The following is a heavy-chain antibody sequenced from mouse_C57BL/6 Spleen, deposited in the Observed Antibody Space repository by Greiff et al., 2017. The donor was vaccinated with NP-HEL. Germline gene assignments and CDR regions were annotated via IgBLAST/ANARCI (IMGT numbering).Heavy chain of an antibody. CDR3: ARLITTVVGEDY. J-gene: IGHJ2*01. CDR1: GFTFSDYG. CDR2: ISSGSSTI. Sequence: EVMLVESGGGLVKPGGSLKLSCAASGFTFSDYGMHWVRQAPEKGLEWVAYISSGSSTIYYADTVKGRFTISRDNAKNTLFLQMTSLRCEDTAMYYCARLITTVVGEDYWGQGTTLTVSS. D-gene: IGHD1-1*01. V-gene: IGHV5-17*01.